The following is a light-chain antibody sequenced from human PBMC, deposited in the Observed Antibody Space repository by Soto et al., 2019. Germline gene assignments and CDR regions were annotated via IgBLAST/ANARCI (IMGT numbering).Light chain of an antibody. CDR3: QQYDNFPIT. CDR2: HAS. CDR1: QGISSY. J-gene: IGKJ5*01. V-gene: IGKV1-33*01. Sequence: IQLTQSPSSLSASVGDRVTITCRASQGISSYLNWYQKKPGKAPKLLIHHASKVETGVPSRFSGSRSGTDFTFTIISLQPEDTATYYCQQYDNFPITFGQGTRLEIK.